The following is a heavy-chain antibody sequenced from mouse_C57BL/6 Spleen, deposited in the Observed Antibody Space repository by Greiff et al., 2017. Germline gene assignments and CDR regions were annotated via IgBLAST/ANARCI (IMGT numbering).Heavy chain of an antibody. CDR2: IYPGGGYT. CDR3: ARRDDGYAMDT. Sequence: QVQLQQSGAELVRPGTSVKMSCKASGYTFTNYWIGWAKQRPGHGLEWIGDIYPGGGYTNYNEKFKGKATLTADKSSSTAYMQFSSLTSEDSAIYYCARRDDGYAMDTWGQGASVTVSS. J-gene: IGHJ4*01. CDR1: GYTFTNYW. V-gene: IGHV1-63*01. D-gene: IGHD2-14*01.